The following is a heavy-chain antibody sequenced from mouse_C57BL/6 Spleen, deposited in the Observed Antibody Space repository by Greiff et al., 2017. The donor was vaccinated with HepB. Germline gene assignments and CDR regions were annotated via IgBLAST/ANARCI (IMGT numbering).Heavy chain of an antibody. J-gene: IGHJ2*01. D-gene: IGHD4-1*01. CDR3: ARGLTGTPYFDY. CDR1: GYTFTSYG. Sequence: VQLQQSGAELARPGASVKLSCKASGYTFTSYGISWVKQRTGQGLGWIGEIYPRSGNTYYNEKFKGKATLNADKSSSTAYMELRSLTSEESAVYFCARGLTGTPYFDYWGQGTPLTVSS. CDR2: IYPRSGNT. V-gene: IGHV1-81*01.